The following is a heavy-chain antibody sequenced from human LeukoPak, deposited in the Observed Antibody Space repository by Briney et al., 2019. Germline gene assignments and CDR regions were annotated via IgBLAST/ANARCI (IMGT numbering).Heavy chain of an antibody. V-gene: IGHV4-59*08. D-gene: IGHD5-24*01. CDR3: ARGARAGYNLEPFDY. J-gene: IGHJ4*02. CDR2: IYYSGTT. CDR1: GGSISSYY. Sequence: SETLSLTCTVSGGSISSYYWSWIRQPPGKGLEYIGYIYYSGTTNYSPSLKSRVTISVDTSKNQFSLKLSSVTAADTAVYYCARGARAGYNLEPFDYWGQGTLVTVSS.